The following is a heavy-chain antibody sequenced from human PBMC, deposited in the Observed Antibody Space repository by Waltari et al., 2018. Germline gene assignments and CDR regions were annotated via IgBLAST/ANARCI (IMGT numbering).Heavy chain of an antibody. CDR3: ARDGSSSWPWGYYYYMDV. J-gene: IGHJ6*03. V-gene: IGHV3-21*01. CDR2: ISSSSSYI. Sequence: EVQLVESGGGLVKPGGSLRLSCAASGLTFSSYSMNWVRQAPGKGLEWVSSISSSSSYIYYADSVKGRFTISRDNAKNSLYLQMNSLRAEDTAVYYCARDGSSSWPWGYYYYMDVWGKGTTVTISS. CDR1: GLTFSSYS. D-gene: IGHD6-13*01.